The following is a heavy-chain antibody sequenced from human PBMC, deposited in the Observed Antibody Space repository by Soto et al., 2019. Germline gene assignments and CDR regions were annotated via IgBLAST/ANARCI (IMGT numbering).Heavy chain of an antibody. CDR1: GGSISSSSYY. D-gene: IGHD3-10*01. CDR3: ARSTRITMVRGVFDY. V-gene: IGHV4-39*01. Sequence: SETLSLTCTVSGGSISSSSYYWGWIRQPPGKGLEWIGSIYYSGSTYYNPSLKSRVTISVDTSKNQFSLKLSSVTAADTAVYYCARSTRITMVRGVFDYWGQGTLVTVSS. CDR2: IYYSGST. J-gene: IGHJ4*02.